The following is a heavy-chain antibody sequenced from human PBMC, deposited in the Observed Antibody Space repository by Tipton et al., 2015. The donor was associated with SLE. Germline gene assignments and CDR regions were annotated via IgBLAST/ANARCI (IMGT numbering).Heavy chain of an antibody. Sequence: QVQLVQSGAEVKKPGASVKVSCKASGYTFTTYGINWVRQAPGQGLEWMGWINSYNNNINYAQNLQDRVTMTTDTSTSTAYMGLRSLTSDDTAVYYCARGTYYDYWGQGTLVTVSS. CDR1: GYTFTTYG. CDR2: INSYNNNI. D-gene: IGHD3/OR15-3a*01. V-gene: IGHV1-18*01. J-gene: IGHJ4*02. CDR3: ARGTYYDY.